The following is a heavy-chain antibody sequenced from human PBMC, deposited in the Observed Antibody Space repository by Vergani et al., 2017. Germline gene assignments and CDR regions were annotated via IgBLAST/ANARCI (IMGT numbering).Heavy chain of an antibody. D-gene: IGHD4-17*01. CDR3: TRNLVQTRNDFGDYWDAFDI. CDR1: GYTFTSYA. CDR2: INAGNGNT. Sequence: QVQLVQSGAEVKKPGASVKVSCKASGYTFTSYAMHWVRQAPGQRLEWMGWINAGNGNTKYSQKFQGRVTITRDTSATTAYMELSSLRSEDTAVYYCTRNLVQTRNDFGDYWDAFDIWGQGTMVTVSS. V-gene: IGHV1-3*01. J-gene: IGHJ3*02.